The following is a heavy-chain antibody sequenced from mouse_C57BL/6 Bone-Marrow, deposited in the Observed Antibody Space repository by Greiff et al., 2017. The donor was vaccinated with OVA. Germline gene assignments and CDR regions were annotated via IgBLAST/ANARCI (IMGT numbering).Heavy chain of an antibody. V-gene: IGHV1-81*01. CDR1: GYTFTSYG. D-gene: IGHD1-1*01. CDR2: IYPRSGNT. J-gene: IGHJ2*01. CDR3: ARKFTTVVEQSDY. Sequence: VKLQESGAELARPGASVKLSCKASGYTFTSYGISWVKQRTGQGLEWIGEIYPRSGNTYYNEKFKGKATLTADKSSSTAYMELRSLTSEDSAVYFCARKFTTVVEQSDYWGQGTTLTVSS.